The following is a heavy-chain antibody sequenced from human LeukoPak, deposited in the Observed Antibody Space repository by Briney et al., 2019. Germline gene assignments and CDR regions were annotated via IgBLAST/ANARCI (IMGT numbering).Heavy chain of an antibody. D-gene: IGHD1-26*01. J-gene: IGHJ3*01. Sequence: PGGSLRLSCAASGFTFSNYWMHWVRQAPGKGLVWVSRITGDGSSTSYADSVKGRFTISRDNAKNTLYLQMNSLRAEDTAVYYCASDRGGWSFWGQGTMVTASS. CDR1: GFTFSNYW. CDR3: ASDRGGWSF. CDR2: ITGDGSST. V-gene: IGHV3-74*01.